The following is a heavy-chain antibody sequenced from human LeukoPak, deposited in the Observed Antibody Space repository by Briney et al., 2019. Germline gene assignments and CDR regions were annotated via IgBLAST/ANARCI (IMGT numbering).Heavy chain of an antibody. CDR2: ISSSSYI. D-gene: IGHD3-3*01. Sequence: GGSLRLSCAASGFTFSSYAMNWVRQAPGKGLEWVSSISSSSYIYYADSVKGRFTISRDNAKNSLYLQMNSLRAEDTAVYYCATHLTIFGVVIWGQGTLVTVSS. V-gene: IGHV3-21*01. J-gene: IGHJ4*02. CDR1: GFTFSSYA. CDR3: ATHLTIFGVVI.